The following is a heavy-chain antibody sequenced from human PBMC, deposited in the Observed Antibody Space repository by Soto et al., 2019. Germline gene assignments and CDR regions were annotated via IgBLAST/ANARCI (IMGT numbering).Heavy chain of an antibody. Sequence: GGSLGLSCAASGFTFSSYAMSWVRQAPGKGLEWVSAISGSGGSTYYADSVKGRFTISRDNSKNTLYLQMNSLRAEDTAVYYCAKDDSSGYYIIDYWGQGTLVTVSS. D-gene: IGHD3-22*01. J-gene: IGHJ4*02. CDR1: GFTFSSYA. CDR2: ISGSGGST. V-gene: IGHV3-23*01. CDR3: AKDDSSGYYIIDY.